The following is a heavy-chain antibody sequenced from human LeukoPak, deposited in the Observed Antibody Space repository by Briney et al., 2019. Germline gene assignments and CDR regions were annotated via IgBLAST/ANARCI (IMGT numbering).Heavy chain of an antibody. CDR1: GFTFSSHG. CDR3: ANGDYDFES. D-gene: IGHD4-17*01. CDR2: IYSGGST. Sequence: GETLRLSCAASGFTFSSHGMNWVRQAPGKGLEWVSVIYSGGSTYYADSVKGRLTISRDNSKNTLYLQVNSLRAEDTAVYYCANGDYDFESWGQGTLVTVSS. V-gene: IGHV3-66*02. J-gene: IGHJ4*02.